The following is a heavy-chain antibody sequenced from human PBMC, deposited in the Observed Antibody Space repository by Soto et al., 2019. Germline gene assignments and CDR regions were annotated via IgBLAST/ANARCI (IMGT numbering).Heavy chain of an antibody. J-gene: IGHJ4*02. CDR3: ARAWGWTVRNTFDY. D-gene: IGHD3-16*01. CDR1: GGSVSSGSYY. CDR2: IYYSGST. Sequence: SETLSLTCTVSGGSVSSGSYYWSWIRQPPGKGLEWIGYIYYSGSTNYNPSLKSRVTISVDTSKNQFSLKLSSVTAADTAVYYCARAWGWTVRNTFDYCGQGPLVTVSS. V-gene: IGHV4-61*01.